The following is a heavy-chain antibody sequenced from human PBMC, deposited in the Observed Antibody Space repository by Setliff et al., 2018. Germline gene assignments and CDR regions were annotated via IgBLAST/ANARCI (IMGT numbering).Heavy chain of an antibody. CDR2: IGRGGDT. D-gene: IGHD5-18*01. CDR3: ARDTPDTAMEPTAAFDI. V-gene: IGHV3-13*01. J-gene: IGHJ3*02. CDR1: GFTFSISD. Sequence: GGSLRLSCAASGFTFSISDMHWVRQVAGNGLEWVSAIGRGGDTYYPDSVKGRFTISRESAKNSLYLQMNSLRAEDTAVYYCARDTPDTAMEPTAAFDIWGQGTMVTVSS.